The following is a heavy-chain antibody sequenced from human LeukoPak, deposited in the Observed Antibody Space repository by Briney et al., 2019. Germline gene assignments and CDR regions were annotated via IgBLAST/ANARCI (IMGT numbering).Heavy chain of an antibody. V-gene: IGHV3-23*01. D-gene: IGHD3-22*01. CDR3: AQVYDSSGYYYPYYFDY. CDR1: GFTFSSYA. J-gene: IGHJ4*02. CDR2: ISGSGGST. Sequence: GGSLRLSCAASGFTFSSYAMSWVRQAPGKGLEWVSAISGSGGSTYYADSVKGRFTISRDNSKNTLYLQMNSLRAEDTAVYYCAQVYDSSGYYYPYYFDYWGQGTLVTVSS.